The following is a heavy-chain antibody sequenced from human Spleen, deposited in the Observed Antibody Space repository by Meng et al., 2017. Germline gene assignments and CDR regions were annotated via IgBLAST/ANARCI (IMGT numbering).Heavy chain of an antibody. V-gene: IGHV3-43D*03. CDR2: ITWNGGNT. D-gene: IGHD3-9*01. CDR3: VKDISLTPYGLDV. J-gene: IGHJ6*02. Sequence: GESLKISCAASGFAFDDYAMHWVRQAPGKGLEWVSLITWNGGNTYYADSVRGRFTISRDNSKNSLYLQMNSLRAEDTAFYYCVKDISLTPYGLDVWGQGTTVTVSS. CDR1: GFAFDDYA.